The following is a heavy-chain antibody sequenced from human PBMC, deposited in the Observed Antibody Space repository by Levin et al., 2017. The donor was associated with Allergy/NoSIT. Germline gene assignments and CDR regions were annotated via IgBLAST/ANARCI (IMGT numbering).Heavy chain of an antibody. V-gene: IGHV3-9*01. CDR2: ISWNSGSI. J-gene: IGHJ3*02. CDR3: AKGMGLTPVFDI. CDR1: GFTFDDYA. Sequence: SLKISCAASGFTFDDYAMHWVRQAPGKGLEWVSGISWNSGSIGYADSVKGRFTISRDNAKNSLYLQMNSLRAEDTALYYCAKGMGLTPVFDIWGQGTMVTVSS. D-gene: IGHD1-14*01.